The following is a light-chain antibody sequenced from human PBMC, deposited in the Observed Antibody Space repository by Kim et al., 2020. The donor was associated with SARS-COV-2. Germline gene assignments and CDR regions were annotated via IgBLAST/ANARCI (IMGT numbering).Light chain of an antibody. Sequence: GQRVTISCSGSSSNIGSNSVNCYQQLPGSAPKFLSYRNNQRPSGAPDRFSGSKSCTSASLAISGLRSEDEADYDCAAWEGCLSGVVFGGGTQLTVL. J-gene: IGLJ2*01. CDR3: AAWEGCLSGVV. V-gene: IGLV1-47*01. CDR1: SSNIGSNS. CDR2: RNN.